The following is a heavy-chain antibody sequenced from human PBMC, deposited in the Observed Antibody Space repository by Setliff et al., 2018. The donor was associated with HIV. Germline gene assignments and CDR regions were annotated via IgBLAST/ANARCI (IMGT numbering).Heavy chain of an antibody. CDR2: INPSGGSA. CDR3: ARPAVLISTDYYYYMDV. V-gene: IGHV1-46*01. CDR1: GYTFTRNQ. Sequence: ASVKVSCKASGYTFTRNQIHWVRQAPGQGLEWMGIINPSGGSAAYAEKFRGRVTMTSDTSTNTVYMELRSLRSEETAVFYCARPAVLISTDYYYYMDVWGQGTTVTVSS. J-gene: IGHJ6*02. D-gene: IGHD6-19*01.